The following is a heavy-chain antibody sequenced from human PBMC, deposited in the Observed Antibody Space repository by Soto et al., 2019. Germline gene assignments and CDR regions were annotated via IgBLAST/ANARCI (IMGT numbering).Heavy chain of an antibody. CDR1: GFTVSSNY. D-gene: IGHD5-12*01. J-gene: IGHJ6*03. V-gene: IGHV3-53*04. Sequence: GGSLRLSCAASGFTVSSNYMSWVRQAPGKGLEWVSVIYSGGSTYYADSVKGRFTISRHNSKNTLYLQMNSLRAEDTAVYYCARGFGGYVPVYYYYMDVWGKGTTVTVSS. CDR2: IYSGGST. CDR3: ARGFGGYVPVYYYYMDV.